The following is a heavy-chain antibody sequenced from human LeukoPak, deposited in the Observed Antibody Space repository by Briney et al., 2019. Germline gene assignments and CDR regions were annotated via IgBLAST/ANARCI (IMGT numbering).Heavy chain of an antibody. Sequence: GGSLRLSCTVSGFTVSSNSMSWVRQAPGKGLEWVSFIYSDNTHYSDSVKGRFTISRDNSKNTLYLQMNSLKTEDTAVYYCTSPSEVVTPEDWFDPWGQGTLVTVSS. D-gene: IGHD2-21*02. CDR2: IYSDNT. CDR1: GFTVSSNS. CDR3: TSPSEVVTPEDWFDP. V-gene: IGHV3-53*01. J-gene: IGHJ5*02.